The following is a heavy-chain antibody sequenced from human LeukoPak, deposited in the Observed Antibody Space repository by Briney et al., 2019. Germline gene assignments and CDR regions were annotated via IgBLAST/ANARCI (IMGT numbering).Heavy chain of an antibody. CDR3: TTIAAAGQVDY. D-gene: IGHD6-13*01. J-gene: IGHJ4*02. CDR2: IKSKPDGGTT. Sequence: GGSLRLSCAASGFTFSDAWMGWVRQAPGKGLEWVGRIKSKPDGGTTDYAAPVKGRFTISRDDSKNTLYLQMNSLKTEDTAMYYCTTIAAAGQVDYWGQGTLVTVSS. CDR1: GFTFSDAW. V-gene: IGHV3-15*01.